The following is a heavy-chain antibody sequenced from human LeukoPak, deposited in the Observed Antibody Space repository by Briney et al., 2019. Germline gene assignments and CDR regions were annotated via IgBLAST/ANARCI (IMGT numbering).Heavy chain of an antibody. D-gene: IGHD3-10*01. CDR3: ARNPITLVRGGNWFDS. CDR2: IYYTGST. J-gene: IGHJ5*01. Sequence: SETLSLTCTVSGASISSYYWSWIRQPPGRGLEWIGYIYYTGSTTYNPSLNSRVTISVDMSKNQFSLKLNSVTAADTAVYYCARNPITLVRGGNWFDSWGQGTLVTVSS. CDR1: GASISSYY. V-gene: IGHV4-59*01.